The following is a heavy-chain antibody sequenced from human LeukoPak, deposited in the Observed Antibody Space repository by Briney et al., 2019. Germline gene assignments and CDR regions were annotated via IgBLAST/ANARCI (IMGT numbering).Heavy chain of an antibody. D-gene: IGHD5-18*01. CDR1: GFTFSSYW. J-gene: IGHJ6*02. Sequence: GGSLRLSCAASGFTFSSYWMHWVRQAPGKGLVWVSRINSDGSSTSYADSVKGRFTISRDNSKNTLYLQMNSLRAEDTAVYYCAKGGGGEYSYGYSYYYYYGMDVWGQGTTVTVSS. V-gene: IGHV3-74*01. CDR2: INSDGSST. CDR3: AKGGGGEYSYGYSYYYYYGMDV.